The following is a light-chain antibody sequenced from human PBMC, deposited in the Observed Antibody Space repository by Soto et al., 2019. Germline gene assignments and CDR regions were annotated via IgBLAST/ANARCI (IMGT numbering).Light chain of an antibody. V-gene: IGKV1-39*01. Sequence: DVQVTQSPSSLSASVGDRVTITFRASQNINNYLNWYQQKPGKAPKLLISVESNLQSGVPSRFSGRGSGTEFTLTISSLQPEDFATYYCQQSYTTPLTFGGGTKVDTK. CDR3: QQSYTTPLT. CDR1: QNINNY. J-gene: IGKJ4*01. CDR2: VES.